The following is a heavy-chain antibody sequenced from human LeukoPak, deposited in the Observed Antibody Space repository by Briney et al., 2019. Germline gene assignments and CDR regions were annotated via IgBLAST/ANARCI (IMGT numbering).Heavy chain of an antibody. V-gene: IGHV3-48*01. CDR2: ISSGSSAI. CDR3: ARSGSSYDGSQSWFDY. D-gene: IGHD3-22*01. J-gene: IGHJ4*02. CDR1: RLTFSSYS. Sequence: GGSLRLSCAASRLTFSSYSMNWVRQAPGKGLEWISYISSGSSAIYYADSVKGRFTISRDNAKNSLYLHLSSLRAEDTAVYYCARSGSSYDGSQSWFDYWGQGTLVTVSS.